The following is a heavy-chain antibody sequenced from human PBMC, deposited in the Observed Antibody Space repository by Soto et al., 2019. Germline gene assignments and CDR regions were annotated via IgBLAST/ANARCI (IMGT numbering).Heavy chain of an antibody. Sequence: GGSLRLSCAASGFTFSSYGMHWVRQAPGKGLEWVAVIWYDGSNKYYADSVKGRFTISRDNSKNTLYLQMNSLRAEDTAVYYCARDPTMPWFGEYPRPYYMDVWGKGTTVTVSS. V-gene: IGHV3-33*01. J-gene: IGHJ6*03. CDR1: GFTFSSYG. D-gene: IGHD3-10*01. CDR2: IWYDGSNK. CDR3: ARDPTMPWFGEYPRPYYMDV.